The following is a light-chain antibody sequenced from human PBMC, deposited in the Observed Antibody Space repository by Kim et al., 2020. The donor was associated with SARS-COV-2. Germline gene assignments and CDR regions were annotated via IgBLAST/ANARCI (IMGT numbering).Light chain of an antibody. J-gene: IGKJ1*01. CDR1: QTVTSNY. CDR2: GAS. CDR3: QQYGSSPAT. V-gene: IGKV3-20*01. Sequence: EIVLTQSPGTLSLSPGERATLSCRASQTVTSNYLAWYQQKPGHAPRLLIYGASSRATGIPDRFSGSGSGTDFTLTISRLEPEDFAVYYCQQYGSSPATFGQGTKVDIK.